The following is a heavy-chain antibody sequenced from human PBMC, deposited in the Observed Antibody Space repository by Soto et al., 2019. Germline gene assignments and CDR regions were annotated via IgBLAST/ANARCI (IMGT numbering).Heavy chain of an antibody. D-gene: IGHD2-15*01. Sequence: SETLSLTCTVSGGSVSSGSYYWGWIRQPPGKGLEWIGSIYYSGSTYYNPSLKSRVTISVDTSKNQFSLKLSSVTAADTAVYYCARHTPAISISDHWGQGTLVTVSS. V-gene: IGHV4-39*01. CDR3: ARHTPAISISDH. CDR1: GGSVSSGSYY. J-gene: IGHJ4*02. CDR2: IYYSGST.